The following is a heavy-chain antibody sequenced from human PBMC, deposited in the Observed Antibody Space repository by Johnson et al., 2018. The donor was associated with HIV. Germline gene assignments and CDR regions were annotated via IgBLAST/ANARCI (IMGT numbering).Heavy chain of an antibody. D-gene: IGHD1-26*01. V-gene: IGHV3-20*04. Sequence: VQLVESGGGVVRPGGSLRLSCAASGFTFDDYGMSWVRQAPGKGLGWVPGFNWNGGGTVYADSLKGRFTISRDNAKNSLYLQMNSLRAEDTALYYCARERGSPWELDAFDIWGQGTMVTVSS. CDR2: FNWNGGGT. CDR3: ARERGSPWELDAFDI. J-gene: IGHJ3*02. CDR1: GFTFDDYG.